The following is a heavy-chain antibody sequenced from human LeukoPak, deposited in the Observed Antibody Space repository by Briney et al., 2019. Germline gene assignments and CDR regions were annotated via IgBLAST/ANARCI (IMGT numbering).Heavy chain of an antibody. CDR1: GGSISSSSYY. CDR3: ARNWFDP. CDR2: IYYSGST. J-gene: IGHJ5*02. V-gene: IGHV4-39*01. Sequence: PSETLSLTCTVSGGSISSSSYYWGWVRQPPGKGLEWIGSIYYSGSTYYNPSLKSRVTISVDTSKNQFSLKLSSVTAADTAVYYCARNWFDPWGQGTLVTVSS.